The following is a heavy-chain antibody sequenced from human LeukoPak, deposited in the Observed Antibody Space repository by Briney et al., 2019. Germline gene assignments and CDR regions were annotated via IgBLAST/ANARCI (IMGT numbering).Heavy chain of an antibody. CDR3: ARGDTMGEQDAFDI. Sequence: ASVKVSCKASGYTFTSYDINWVRQATGQGLEWMGWMNPNSGNTGYAQKFQGRVTMTRNTSISTAYMELSSLRSEDTAVYYCARGDTMGEQDAFDIWGQGTMVTVSS. CDR1: GYTFTSYD. CDR2: MNPNSGNT. J-gene: IGHJ3*02. D-gene: IGHD3-10*01. V-gene: IGHV1-8*01.